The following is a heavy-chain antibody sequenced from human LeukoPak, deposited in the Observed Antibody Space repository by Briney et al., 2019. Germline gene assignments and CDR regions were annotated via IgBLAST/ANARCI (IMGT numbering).Heavy chain of an antibody. CDR3: AKEGMGSEATTADGAFDI. CDR1: GGSISVYH. V-gene: IGHV4-59*12. CDR2: LYDTGST. D-gene: IGHD1-26*01. Sequence: SETLSLTCTVSGGSISVYHWSWIRQPPGKGLEWIGYLYDTGSTNYNPSLKSRVTISVDTSTNQISLKLSSVTAADTAVYFCAKEGMGSEATTADGAFDIWGQGTTVTVSS. J-gene: IGHJ3*02.